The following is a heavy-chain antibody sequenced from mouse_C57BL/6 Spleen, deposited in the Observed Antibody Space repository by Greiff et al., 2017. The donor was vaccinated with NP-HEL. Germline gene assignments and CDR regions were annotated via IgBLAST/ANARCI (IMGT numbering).Heavy chain of an antibody. Sequence: QVQLQQPGAELVMPGASVKLSCKASGYTFTSYWMPWVKQRPGQGLAWIGEIDPSDSYTNYNQKFKGKSTLTVDKSSSTAYMQLSSLTSEDSAVYYCARNIVTLDYWGQGTTLTVSS. D-gene: IGHD2-5*01. CDR2: IDPSDSYT. J-gene: IGHJ2*01. CDR1: GYTFTSYW. V-gene: IGHV1-69*01. CDR3: ARNIVTLDY.